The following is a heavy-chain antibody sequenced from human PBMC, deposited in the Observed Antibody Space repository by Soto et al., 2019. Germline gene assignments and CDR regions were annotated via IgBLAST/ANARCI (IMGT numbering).Heavy chain of an antibody. V-gene: IGHV4-31*03. CDR3: ASYAFETVNFDY. CDR1: GGSISSGGYY. D-gene: IGHD4-17*01. CDR2: IYYSGST. Sequence: PSETLSLTCTVSGGSISSGGYYWSWIRQHPGRGLEWIGYIYYSGSTYYNPSLKSRVTISVDTSKNQFSLKLSSVTAADTAVYYCASYAFETVNFDYWGQGTLVTVSS. J-gene: IGHJ4*02.